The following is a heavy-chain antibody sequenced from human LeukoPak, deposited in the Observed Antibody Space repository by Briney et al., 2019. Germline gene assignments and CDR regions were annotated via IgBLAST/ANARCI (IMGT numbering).Heavy chain of an antibody. D-gene: IGHD3-10*01. CDR2: IYYSGST. CDR1: GGSISSYY. V-gene: IGHV4-59*01. J-gene: IGHJ6*02. Sequence: SETLSFTCTVSGGSISSYYWSWIRQPPGKGLEWIGYIYYSGSTNYNPSLKSRVTISVDTSKNQFSLKLSSVTAADTAVYYCARDSGVRANYYYYYGMDVWGQGTTVTVSS. CDR3: ARDSGVRANYYYYYGMDV.